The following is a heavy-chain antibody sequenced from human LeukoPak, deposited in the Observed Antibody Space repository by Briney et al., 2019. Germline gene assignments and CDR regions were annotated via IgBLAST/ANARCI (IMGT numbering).Heavy chain of an antibody. J-gene: IGHJ5*02. CDR3: ARHTLVRGVTWWFDP. Sequence: SXTLSLTCTVSGGSISSSSYYWGWIRQPPGKGLEWIVSIYYSGSTYYNPSLKSRVTISVDTSKNQFSLKLSSVTTADTAVYYCARHTLVRGVTWWFDPWGQGTLVTVSS. CDR1: GGSISSSSYY. V-gene: IGHV4-39*01. CDR2: IYYSGST. D-gene: IGHD3-10*01.